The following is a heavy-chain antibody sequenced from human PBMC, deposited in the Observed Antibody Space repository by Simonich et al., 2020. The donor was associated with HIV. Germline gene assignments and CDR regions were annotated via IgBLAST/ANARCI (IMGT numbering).Heavy chain of an antibody. Sequence: QVQLQESGPGLVKPSETLSLTCAVSGYSISSGYYWDWIRQPPGKGVEWVGSIYHIGTTYYNPSLKSRFTISIDTSKNQFSLKLSSVTAADTAVYYCARGGGDGYNYWGQGILVTVSS. D-gene: IGHD3-16*01. V-gene: IGHV4-38-2*01. CDR3: ARGGGDGYNY. J-gene: IGHJ4*02. CDR1: GYSISSGYY. CDR2: IYHIGTT.